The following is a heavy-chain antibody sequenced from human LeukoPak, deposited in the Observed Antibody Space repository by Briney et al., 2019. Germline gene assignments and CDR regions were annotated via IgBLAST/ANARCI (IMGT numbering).Heavy chain of an antibody. V-gene: IGHV4-31*03. D-gene: IGHD7-27*01. CDR2: IYYSGST. J-gene: IGHJ4*02. Sequence: SETLSLTCTVSGGSISSGGYYWSWTRQHPGKGLEWIGYIYYSGSTYYNPSLKSRVTISVDTSKNQFSLKLSSVTAADTAVYYCAGALLLELGPGEFDYWGQGTLVTVSS. CDR3: AGALLLELGPGEFDY. CDR1: GGSISSGGYY.